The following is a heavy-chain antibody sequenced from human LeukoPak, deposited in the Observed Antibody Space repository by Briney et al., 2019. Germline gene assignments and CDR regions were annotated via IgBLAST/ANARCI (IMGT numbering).Heavy chain of an antibody. J-gene: IGHJ6*02. V-gene: IGHV1-2*02. CDR3: ARGKTYYYDSSGSPGYGMDV. D-gene: IGHD3-22*01. CDR1: GYTFTGYY. CDR2: INPNSGGT. Sequence: ASVKVSCKASGYTFTGYYMHWVRQAPGQGLEWMGWINPNSGGTNYAQKFQGRVTMTRDTSISTAYMELSRLRSDDTAVYYCARGKTYYYDSSGSPGYGMDVWGQGTTVTVSS.